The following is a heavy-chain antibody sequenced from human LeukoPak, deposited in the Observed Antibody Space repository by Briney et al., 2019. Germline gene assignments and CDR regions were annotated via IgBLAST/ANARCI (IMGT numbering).Heavy chain of an antibody. CDR1: GYTLTELS. CDR3: ARARSPYYDSSGYRNWFDP. D-gene: IGHD3-22*01. J-gene: IGHJ5*02. CDR2: IIPIFGTA. V-gene: IGHV1-69*13. Sequence: ASVKVSCKVSGYTLTELSMHWVRQAPGQGLEWMGGIIPIFGTANYAQKFQGRVTITADESTSTAYMELSSLRSEDTAVYYCARARSPYYDSSGYRNWFDPWGQGTLVTVSS.